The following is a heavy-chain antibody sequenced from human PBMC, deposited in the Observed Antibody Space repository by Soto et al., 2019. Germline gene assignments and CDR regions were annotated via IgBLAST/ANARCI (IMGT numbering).Heavy chain of an antibody. CDR1: GYTFTSDG. D-gene: IGHD3-10*01. CDR2: ITAYNGNT. CDR3: ARECYSSSGTSY. Sequence: QVQLMQSGAEVKKPGASVKVSCKASGYTFTSDGISWVPQAPGQGLEWMGWITAYNGNTNYAQKHHGRLIITPDAFPSQAHMGVRCLRSDTNAVNYCARECYSSSGTSYWGQGTLVTVSA. J-gene: IGHJ4*02. V-gene: IGHV1-18*01.